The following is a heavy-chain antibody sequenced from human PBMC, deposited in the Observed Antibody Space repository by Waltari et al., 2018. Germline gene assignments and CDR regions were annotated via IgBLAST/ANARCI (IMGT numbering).Heavy chain of an antibody. CDR1: GFSLSTSGMC. D-gene: IGHD1-1*01. V-gene: IGHV2-70*15. CDR3: ARIKPLGSERAFDI. CDR2: IDWDDDK. Sequence: QVTLRESGPALVKPTQTLTLTCTFSGFSLSTSGMCVSWIRQPPGKALEWLARIDWDDDKYYSTSLKTRLTISKDTSKNQVVLTMTNMDPVDTATYYCARIKPLGSERAFDIWGQGTMVTVSS. J-gene: IGHJ3*02.